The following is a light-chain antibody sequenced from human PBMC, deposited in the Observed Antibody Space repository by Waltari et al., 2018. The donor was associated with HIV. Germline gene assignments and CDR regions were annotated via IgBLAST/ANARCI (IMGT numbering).Light chain of an antibody. J-gene: IGLJ2*01. CDR1: SSDVGGHSY. V-gene: IGLV2-8*01. CDR3: SSYSGRNRSVI. Sequence: QSALTQPPSASGSPGQAVTIPCTGTSSDVGGHSYVSWYQQHPGKAPKLIFPEVTRRPSGVPDRFLGSKSGNSAALTVSGLQDEDEGDYFCSSYSGRNRSVIFGGGTRVTVL. CDR2: EVT.